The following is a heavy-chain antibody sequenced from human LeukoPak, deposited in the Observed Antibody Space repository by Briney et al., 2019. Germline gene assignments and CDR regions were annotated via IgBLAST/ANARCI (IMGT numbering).Heavy chain of an antibody. CDR3: AKDWGYCGGDCYPYYFDY. J-gene: IGHJ4*02. Sequence: PGGSLRLSCAASGFTFSGYAMSWVRQAPGKGLEWVSAISGSGGSTYYADSVKGRFTISRDNSKNTLYLQMNSLRAVDTAVYYCAKDWGYCGGDCYPYYFDYWGQGTLVTVSS. V-gene: IGHV3-23*01. D-gene: IGHD2-21*02. CDR1: GFTFSGYA. CDR2: ISGSGGST.